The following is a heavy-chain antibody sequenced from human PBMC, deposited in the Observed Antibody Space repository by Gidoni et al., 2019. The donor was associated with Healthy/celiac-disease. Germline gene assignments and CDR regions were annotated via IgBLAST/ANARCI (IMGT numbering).Heavy chain of an antibody. V-gene: IGHV1-69*06. CDR2: IIPIFGTA. Sequence: EVKNPGSSVKVSFKASVGPFSSYAISWVLQAPGQGLEWMGGIIPIFGTANYAQKFPGRVTITADKSTSTAYMELSSLRSEDTAGYCCARDLDDSSERREIHAFDIWGQGTMVTVSS. CDR1: VGPFSSYA. D-gene: IGHD3-22*01. CDR3: ARDLDDSSERREIHAFDI. J-gene: IGHJ3*02.